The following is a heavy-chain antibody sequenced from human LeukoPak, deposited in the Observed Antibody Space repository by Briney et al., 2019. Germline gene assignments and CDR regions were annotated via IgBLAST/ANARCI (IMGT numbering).Heavy chain of an antibody. Sequence: GEPLKISCKGSGYSFTSYWIGWVRQMPGKGLEWMGMIYPGDSDTRYSPSFQGQVTISADESISTAYLQWSSLKASDSAMYYCARTAMGDCSGGSCYSDNALDIWGQGTMVTVSS. CDR1: GYSFTSYW. CDR2: IYPGDSDT. V-gene: IGHV5-51*01. J-gene: IGHJ3*02. D-gene: IGHD2-15*01. CDR3: ARTAMGDCSGGSCYSDNALDI.